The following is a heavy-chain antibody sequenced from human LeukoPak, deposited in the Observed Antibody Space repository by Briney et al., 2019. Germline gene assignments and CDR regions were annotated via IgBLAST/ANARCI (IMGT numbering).Heavy chain of an antibody. Sequence: GGSLRLSCAASGFTFSSYGMHWVRQAPGKGLEWVAVIWYDGSNKYYADSVKGRFTISRDNSKNTLYLQMNSLRAEDTAVYYCARAEAYDILTGYSDYWGQGTLVTVSS. D-gene: IGHD3-9*01. CDR3: ARAEAYDILTGYSDY. CDR1: GFTFSSYG. V-gene: IGHV3-33*01. CDR2: IWYDGSNK. J-gene: IGHJ4*02.